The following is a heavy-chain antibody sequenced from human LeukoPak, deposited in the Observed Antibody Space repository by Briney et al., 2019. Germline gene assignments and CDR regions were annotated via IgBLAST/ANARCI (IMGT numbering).Heavy chain of an antibody. CDR3: ASGEMYYYDSSGADY. CDR1: GFTFSSYS. D-gene: IGHD3-22*01. CDR2: ISSSSTTI. Sequence: GGSLRLSCAASGFTFSSYSMMWVRQAPGKGLEWVSYISSSSTTIHYADSVKGRFTISRDNAKNSLYLQMNSLRAEDTAVYYCASGEMYYYDSSGADYWGQGTLVTVSS. V-gene: IGHV3-48*04. J-gene: IGHJ4*02.